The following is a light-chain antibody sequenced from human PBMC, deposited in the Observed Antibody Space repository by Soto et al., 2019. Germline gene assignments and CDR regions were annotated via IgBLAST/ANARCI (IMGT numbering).Light chain of an antibody. Sequence: QSVLTQPPSASGTPGQRVTISCSGSSSNIGSNYVYWYQQLPGTAPKLLISVNNQRPSGVPDRFSGSKSGTSASLAISGLRSEDEADYYCATWDDSLSGRVFGGGTKLTV. CDR3: ATWDDSLSGRV. CDR2: VNN. V-gene: IGLV1-47*01. J-gene: IGLJ3*02. CDR1: SSNIGSNY.